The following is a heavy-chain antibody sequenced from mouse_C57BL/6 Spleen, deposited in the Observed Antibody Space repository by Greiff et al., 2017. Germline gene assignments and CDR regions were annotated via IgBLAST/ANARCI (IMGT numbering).Heavy chain of an antibody. J-gene: IGHJ1*03. Sequence: DVKLQESGPVLVKPGASVKMSCKASGYTFTDYYMNWVKQSHGKSLEWIGVINPYNGGTSYNQKFKGKATLTVDKSSSTAYMELNSLTSEDSAVYYCARSYGNYEYFDVWGTGTTVTVSS. V-gene: IGHV1-19*01. CDR3: ARSYGNYEYFDV. D-gene: IGHD2-1*01. CDR2: INPYNGGT. CDR1: GYTFTDYY.